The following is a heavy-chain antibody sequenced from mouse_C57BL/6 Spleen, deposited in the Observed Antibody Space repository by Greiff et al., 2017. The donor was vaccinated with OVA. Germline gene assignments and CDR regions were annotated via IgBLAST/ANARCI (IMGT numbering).Heavy chain of an antibody. J-gene: IGHJ4*01. CDR3: ARSYGRNYAMDY. CDR1: GYAFSSSW. Sequence: GQRQGSGPELVKPGGSVKISCKASGYAFSSSWMNWVKQRPGKGLEWIGRIYPGDGDTNYNGKFKGKATLTADKASSTAYMQVSSLTSEDSAVYFCARSYGRNYAMDYWGQGTSVTVSS. CDR2: IYPGDGDT. V-gene: IGHV1-82*01. D-gene: IGHD1-1*01.